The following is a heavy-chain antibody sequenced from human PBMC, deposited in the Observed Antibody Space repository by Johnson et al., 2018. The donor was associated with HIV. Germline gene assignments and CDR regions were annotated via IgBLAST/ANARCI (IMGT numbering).Heavy chain of an antibody. D-gene: IGHD6-6*01. V-gene: IGHV3-30*04. CDR1: GFTFSSYA. CDR2: ISYDGSNK. CDR3: ATVHSSCDALDI. Sequence: VQLVESVGGVVQPGRSLRLSCAASGFTFSSYAMHWVRQAPGKGLEWVAVISYDGSNKYYADSVKGRFTISGGNSKNTLYLQMNSLRAEDTAVYYCATVHSSCDALDIWGQGTMVTGSA. J-gene: IGHJ3*02.